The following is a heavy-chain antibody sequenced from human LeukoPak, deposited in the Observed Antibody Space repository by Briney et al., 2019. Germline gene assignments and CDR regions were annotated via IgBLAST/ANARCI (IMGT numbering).Heavy chain of an antibody. V-gene: IGHV4-34*01. CDR1: GGSFSGYY. Sequence: PSETLSLTCAVYGGSFSGYYWSWIRQPPGKGLEWIGEINHSGSTKYTPSLKSRVTLSADTSKNQFSLKLSSVTAADTAVYYCARGDLRSGYYVWGQGTLVTVSS. J-gene: IGHJ4*02. D-gene: IGHD3-3*01. CDR3: ARGDLRSGYYV. CDR2: INHSGST.